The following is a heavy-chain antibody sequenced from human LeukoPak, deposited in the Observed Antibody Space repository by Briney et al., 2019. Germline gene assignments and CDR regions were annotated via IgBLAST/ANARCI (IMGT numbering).Heavy chain of an antibody. CDR3: AREWAVPAASGLDV. Sequence: GGSLRLSRAASGFTFSSYWMSWVRQAPGKGLEWVANIKQDGSEKYYVDSVKGRFTISRDNAKNSLYLQMNSLRAEDTAVYYCAREWAVPAASGLDVWGKGTTVTVSS. D-gene: IGHD2-2*01. CDR1: GFTFSSYW. V-gene: IGHV3-7*01. CDR2: IKQDGSEK. J-gene: IGHJ6*04.